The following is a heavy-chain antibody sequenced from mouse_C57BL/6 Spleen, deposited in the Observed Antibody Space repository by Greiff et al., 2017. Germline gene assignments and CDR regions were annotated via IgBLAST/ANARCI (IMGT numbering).Heavy chain of an antibody. CDR2: INPYNGGT. D-gene: IGHD2-2*01. V-gene: IGHV1-19*01. CDR3: AREYGYVAMDY. J-gene: IGHJ4*01. Sequence: EVKLQESGPVLVKPGASVKMSCKASGYTFTDYYMNWVKQSHGKSLEWIGVINPYNGGTSYNQKFKGKATLTVDKSSSTAYMELNSLTSEDSAVYYCAREYGYVAMDYWGQGTSVTVSS. CDR1: GYTFTDYY.